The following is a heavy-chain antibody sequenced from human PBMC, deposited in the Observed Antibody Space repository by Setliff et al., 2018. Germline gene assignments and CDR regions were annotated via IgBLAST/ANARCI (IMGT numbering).Heavy chain of an antibody. D-gene: IGHD1-1*01. V-gene: IGHV3-53*01. Sequence: GGSLRLSCAVSGFTVNSNYMCWARQAPGKGLEWVSVIYRDGSTYYADSVKGRFTISRDNSKNTLYLQMNSLRVEDTAVYYCVNHNPARRALDGTPLDKWGQGVLVTVSS. CDR2: IYRDGST. CDR1: GFTVNSNY. CDR3: VNHNPARRALDGTPLDK. J-gene: IGHJ4*02.